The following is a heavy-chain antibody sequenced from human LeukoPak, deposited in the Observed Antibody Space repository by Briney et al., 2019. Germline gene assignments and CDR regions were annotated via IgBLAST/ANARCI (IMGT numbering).Heavy chain of an antibody. V-gene: IGHV4-39*01. D-gene: IGHD6-13*01. Sequence: SETLSLTCAVSGGSISSSSYCWGWLRQPPGQGLEWIVSIYYSGSTYYNPSLKSRVTISVDTSKNQFSLKLSSVTAADTAVYYCARPYSRSWYALPFYWGQGTLVTVSS. CDR2: IYYSGST. J-gene: IGHJ4*02. CDR3: ARPYSRSWYALPFY. CDR1: GGSISSSSYC.